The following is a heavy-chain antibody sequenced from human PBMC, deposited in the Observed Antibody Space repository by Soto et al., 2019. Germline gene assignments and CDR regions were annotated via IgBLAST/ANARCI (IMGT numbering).Heavy chain of an antibody. J-gene: IGHJ4*02. CDR3: ARHLISIAARPRYFDY. CDR2: IYYSGST. D-gene: IGHD6-6*01. Sequence: SETLSLTCTVSGGSISSSTYYWGWIRQPPGKGLEWIGSIYYSGSTFYTPSLKSRVTISVDTSKNHFSLKLSSVTAADTAVYFCARHLISIAARPRYFDYSGQGTLVTVSS. CDR1: GGSISSSTYY. V-gene: IGHV4-39*01.